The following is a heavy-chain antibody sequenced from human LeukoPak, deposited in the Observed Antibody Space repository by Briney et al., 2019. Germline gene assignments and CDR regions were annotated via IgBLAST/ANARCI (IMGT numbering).Heavy chain of an antibody. CDR1: GYTFTSYD. CDR3: ARGRSRSRTSGLLWFGESGRAYYYYMDV. D-gene: IGHD3-10*01. Sequence: EASVKVSCKASGYTFTSYDINWVRQAPGQGLEWMGWINPSSGGTNYAQKFQGRVTMTRNTSISTAYMELSSLRSEDTAVYYCARGRSRSRTSGLLWFGESGRAYYYYMDVWGKGTTVTVSS. J-gene: IGHJ6*03. V-gene: IGHV1-8*02. CDR2: INPSSGGT.